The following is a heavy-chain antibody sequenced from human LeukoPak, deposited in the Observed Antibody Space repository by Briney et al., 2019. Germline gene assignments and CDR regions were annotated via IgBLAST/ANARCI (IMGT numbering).Heavy chain of an antibody. CDR1: GFIFSSYG. Sequence: PGGSLRLSCAASGFIFSSYGMSWVRQAPGKGLEWVSAISGSGGSTYYADSVKGRFTISRDNSKNTLYLQMNSLRAEDTALYYCAKDALSFNGDWFDFWGQGTLVTVSS. CDR3: AKDALSFNGDWFDF. J-gene: IGHJ4*02. V-gene: IGHV3-23*01. D-gene: IGHD4-17*01. CDR2: ISGSGGST.